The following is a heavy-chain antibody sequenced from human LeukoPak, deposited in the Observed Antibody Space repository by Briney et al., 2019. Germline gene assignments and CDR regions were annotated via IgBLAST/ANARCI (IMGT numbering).Heavy chain of an antibody. Sequence: SETLSLTCTVSGGSISSSSYYWGWIRQPPGKGLEWIGSIYYSGSTYYNPSLKSRVTISVDTSKNQFSLKLGSVTAADTAVYYCARLDGATTDAFDIWGQGTMVTVSS. D-gene: IGHD1-26*01. CDR1: GGSISSSSYY. CDR3: ARLDGATTDAFDI. J-gene: IGHJ3*02. CDR2: IYYSGST. V-gene: IGHV4-39*01.